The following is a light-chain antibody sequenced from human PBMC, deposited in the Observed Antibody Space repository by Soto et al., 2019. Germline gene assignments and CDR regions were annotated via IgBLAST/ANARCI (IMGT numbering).Light chain of an antibody. CDR1: QTVGSK. V-gene: IGKV3-15*01. Sequence: EVVMTQSPATLSVSPGERATLSCRASQTVGSKLAWYQQKPGQAPRLLIYGASTRATGIPARFSGSGSGTEFTLTISSLQSEDFAVYYCQQCNNGPQTFGRGTKVEIK. CDR3: QQCNNGPQT. CDR2: GAS. J-gene: IGKJ1*01.